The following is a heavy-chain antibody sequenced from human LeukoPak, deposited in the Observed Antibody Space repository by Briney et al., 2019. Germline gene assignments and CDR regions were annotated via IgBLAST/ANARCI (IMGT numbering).Heavy chain of an antibody. D-gene: IGHD1-7*01. Sequence: GRSLRLSCAASGFTFSGHVMRWVRQAPGMGLEWVAVISRGGGKTFYVGSVEGRFTFSRDNSENTLYLQMNYLKPEDTAVYYCAKNEGTIWNCKNGPFHIWGQGTMVTVSS. CDR1: GFTFSGHV. V-gene: IGHV3-30*17. CDR2: ISRGGGKT. J-gene: IGHJ3*02. CDR3: AKNEGTIWNCKNGPFHI.